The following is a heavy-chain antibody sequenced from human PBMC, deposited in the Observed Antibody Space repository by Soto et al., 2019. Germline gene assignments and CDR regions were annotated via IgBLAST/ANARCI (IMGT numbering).Heavy chain of an antibody. Sequence: XSVKVSCNASIYTFSDYYIHWVRQAPGQGLEWMGIINPNGGSTSYARQFQGRVNMTRDSSTSAVYMEINRLRSEYTAVYYCARLRFLGSYGLDMWGQGTTVTVSS. V-gene: IGHV1-46*01. CDR1: IYTFSDYY. CDR2: INPNGGST. CDR3: ARLRFLGSYGLDM. D-gene: IGHD3-3*01. J-gene: IGHJ6*02.